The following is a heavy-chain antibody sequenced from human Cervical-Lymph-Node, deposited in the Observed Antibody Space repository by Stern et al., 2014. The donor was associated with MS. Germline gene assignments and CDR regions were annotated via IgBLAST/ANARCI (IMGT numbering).Heavy chain of an antibody. V-gene: IGHV3-66*01. CDR1: GFTVSSWY. CDR3: ARGSRRDSSTWYPFDY. J-gene: IGHJ4*02. D-gene: IGHD6-13*01. Sequence: EVQLEESGGGLVQSGGSLRLSCAASGFTVSSWYMSWVRRAPGKGLEWVSVIYSGGSTFQADSVKGRFTISRDNSKNPLYLQMNNLRVEDTAVYYCARGSRRDSSTWYPFDYWGQGTLVTVSS. CDR2: IYSGGST.